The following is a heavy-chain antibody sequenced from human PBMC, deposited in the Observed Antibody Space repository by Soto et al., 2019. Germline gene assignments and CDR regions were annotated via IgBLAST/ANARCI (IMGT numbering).Heavy chain of an antibody. D-gene: IGHD2-8*02. V-gene: IGHV4-4*02. CDR3: ARHEGWTGPDQ. J-gene: IGHJ5*02. CDR1: GASIGSGGW. Sequence: TSETLSLTCAVSGASIGSGGWWSWVRQPPGKGREWIAEIFHDGNTNYSPSLKSRVTISVDKSQNQFSLSVYSVTAADTAVYYCARHEGWTGPDQWGQGTLVTVSS. CDR2: IFHDGNT.